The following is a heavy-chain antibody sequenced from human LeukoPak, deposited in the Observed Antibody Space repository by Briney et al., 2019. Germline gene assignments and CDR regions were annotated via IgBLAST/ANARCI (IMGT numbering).Heavy chain of an antibody. CDR1: GGSIGDYY. CDR2: IYYSGST. D-gene: IGHD3-10*01. V-gene: IGHV4-59*01. CDR3: ARVGTYGSGSYLSWLDY. J-gene: IGHJ4*02. Sequence: SETLSLTCSVSGGSIGDYYWTWIRQPPGKGLEWIGYIYYSGSTNYNPSLKSRVTISVDTSKNQFSLKLSSVTAADTAVYYCARVGTYGSGSYLSWLDYWGQGTLVTVSS.